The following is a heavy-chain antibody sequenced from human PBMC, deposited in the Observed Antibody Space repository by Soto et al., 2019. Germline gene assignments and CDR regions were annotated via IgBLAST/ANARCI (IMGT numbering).Heavy chain of an antibody. V-gene: IGHV1-2*04. CDR1: GYTFTGYY. CDR3: ARTMVRGVIIMDYYGMDV. J-gene: IGHJ6*02. D-gene: IGHD3-10*01. CDR2: INPNSGGT. Sequence: GGSVKVSCKASGYTFTGYYMHWVRQAPGEGLEWMGWINPNSGGTNYAQKFQGWVTMTRDTSISTAYMELSRLRSDDTAVYYCARTMVRGVIIMDYYGMDVWGQGTTVTVSS.